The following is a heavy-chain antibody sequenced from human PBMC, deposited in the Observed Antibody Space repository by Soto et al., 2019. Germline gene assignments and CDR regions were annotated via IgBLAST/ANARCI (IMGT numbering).Heavy chain of an antibody. Sequence: QVQLQQWGAGLLRPSETLSLTCAFYGGSFDDFYWSWVRQSPGKGLEWVGEISHDGGTNYSPSLASRVSISVDPSKNQFSQHLRSVTAADTGLYYCARGQLVWYGDLTPYHRDMDVWGQGTTVTVSS. J-gene: IGHJ6*02. CDR2: ISHDGGT. D-gene: IGHD3-10*01. CDR1: GGSFDDFY. CDR3: ARGQLVWYGDLTPYHRDMDV. V-gene: IGHV4-34*02.